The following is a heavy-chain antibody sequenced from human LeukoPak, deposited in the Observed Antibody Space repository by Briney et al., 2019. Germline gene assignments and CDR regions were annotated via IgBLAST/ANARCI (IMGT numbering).Heavy chain of an antibody. D-gene: IGHD6-13*01. CDR2: IYYSGST. Sequence: PSETMSLTCTVSGGSISSSSYYWGWIRQPPGKGLEWIGSIYYSGSTYYNPSLKSRVTISVHTSKNQFSLKLSSVTAADTAVYYCARPATPGVFYYYMDVWGKGTTVTVSS. CDR3: ARPATPGVFYYYMDV. CDR1: GGSISSSSYY. J-gene: IGHJ6*03. V-gene: IGHV4-39*01.